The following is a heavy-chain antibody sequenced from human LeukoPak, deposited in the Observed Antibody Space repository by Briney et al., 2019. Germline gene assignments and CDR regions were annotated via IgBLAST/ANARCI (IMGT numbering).Heavy chain of an antibody. Sequence: ASVKVSCKVSGYTLTELSMHWVRQAPGKGLEWMGGFYPEEGETIYAQKFQGRVTMTEDTSTDTAYMELSSLRSEDTAVYYCATDKPSGGIWSGYYFVRRAFDIWGQGTMVTVSS. CDR2: FYPEEGET. D-gene: IGHD3-3*01. CDR3: ATDKPSGGIWSGYYFVRRAFDI. J-gene: IGHJ3*02. V-gene: IGHV1-24*01. CDR1: GYTLTELS.